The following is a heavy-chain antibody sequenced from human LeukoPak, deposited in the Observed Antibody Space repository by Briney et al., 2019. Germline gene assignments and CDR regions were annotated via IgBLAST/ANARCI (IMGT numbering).Heavy chain of an antibody. CDR2: INPGDGST. CDR1: GYTFTSYY. Sequence: ASVKVSCKASGYTFTSYYMHWVRQAPGQGLEWMGIINPGDGSTRYAQKFQGRVTMTRDMSTSTVYMELSSLRSEDTALYYCARGASPGGGTLLVYWGQGTLVTVSS. V-gene: IGHV1-46*01. D-gene: IGHD2-15*01. J-gene: IGHJ4*02. CDR3: ARGASPGGGTLLVY.